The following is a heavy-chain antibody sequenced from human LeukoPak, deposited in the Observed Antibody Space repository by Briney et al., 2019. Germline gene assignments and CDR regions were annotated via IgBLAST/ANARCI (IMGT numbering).Heavy chain of an antibody. D-gene: IGHD3-10*01. J-gene: IGHJ3*02. CDR2: INPSGGST. CDR1: GYTFTSYY. CDR3: ARDQLGVTMVRGGDAFDI. V-gene: IGHV1-46*01. Sequence: ASVKVSCKASGYTFTSYYMHWVRQATGQGLEWMGIINPSGGSTSYAQKFQGRVTMTRDTSTSTVYMELSSLRSEDTAVYYCARDQLGVTMVRGGDAFDIWGQGTMVTASS.